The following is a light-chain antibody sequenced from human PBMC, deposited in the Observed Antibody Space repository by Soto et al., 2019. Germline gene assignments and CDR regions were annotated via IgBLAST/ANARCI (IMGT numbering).Light chain of an antibody. V-gene: IGKV3-20*01. Sequence: EIVLTQSPGTLSLSPGERATLSCRASQSVSSSYFAWDQQKPGHATRLLIYGASSSATGIPDRCSGSGSETDFTLTISSLEPEDVAVYCWQQNGSSRTFGGGTKVEIK. CDR3: QQNGSSRT. J-gene: IGKJ4*01. CDR2: GAS. CDR1: QSVSSSY.